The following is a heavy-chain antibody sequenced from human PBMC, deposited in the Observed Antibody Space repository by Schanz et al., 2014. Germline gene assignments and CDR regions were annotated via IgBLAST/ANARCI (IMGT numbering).Heavy chain of an antibody. CDR1: GFTFSSYA. CDR3: VKDAYCAGDCFPAEYFPH. V-gene: IGHV3-64D*06. J-gene: IGHJ1*01. D-gene: IGHD2-21*02. Sequence: EVQLVESGGYLVQPGGSLRLSCSASGFTFSSYAMHWVRQASGKGLEYVSAITRSGGGTYYSDSVKGRFTISRDNSKNTLYRQMSSLRHEDSAVYYCVKDAYCAGDCFPAEYFPHWGQGTLVTVSS. CDR2: ITRSGGGT.